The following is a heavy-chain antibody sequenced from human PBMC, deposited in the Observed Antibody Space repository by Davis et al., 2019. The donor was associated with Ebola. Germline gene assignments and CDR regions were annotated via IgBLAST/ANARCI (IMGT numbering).Heavy chain of an antibody. Sequence: GGSLRLSCAASGFTFDDYGMSWIRHVPGKGLEWVSGMNWNGGSLGYADSVKGRFTISRDNSKNTLYLQMNGLRVEDTAIYYCAKDTSNIWFDIWGQGTNVTVSS. CDR3: AKDTSNIWFDI. D-gene: IGHD1-26*01. CDR2: MNWNGGSL. J-gene: IGHJ3*02. V-gene: IGHV3-20*04. CDR1: GFTFDDYG.